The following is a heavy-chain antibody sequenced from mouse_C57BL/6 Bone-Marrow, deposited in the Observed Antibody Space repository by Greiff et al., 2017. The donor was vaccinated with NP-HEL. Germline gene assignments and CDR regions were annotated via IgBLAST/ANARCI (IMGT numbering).Heavy chain of an antibody. V-gene: IGHV2-3*01. D-gene: IGHD2-4*01. J-gene: IGHJ3*01. CDR3: ANVYYDYDGAWFAY. CDR2: IWGDGST. CDR1: GFSLTSYG. Sequence: VMLVESGPGLVAPSQSLSITCTVSGFSLTSYGVSWVRQPPGKGLEWLGVIWGDGSTNYHSALISRPSISKDNSKSQVFLKLNSLQTDDTATYYCANVYYDYDGAWFAYWGQGTLVTVSA.